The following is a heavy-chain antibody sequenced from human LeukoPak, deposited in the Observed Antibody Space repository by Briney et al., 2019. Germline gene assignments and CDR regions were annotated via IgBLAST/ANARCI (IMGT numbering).Heavy chain of an antibody. Sequence: PSETLSLTCTVSGGSISSGSYYWSWIRQPAGKGLEWIGRIYTSGSTNYNPSLKSRVTISVDTSKNQFSLKLSSVTAADTAVYYCARVLYYYGSDGGYYMDVWGKGTTVTVSS. D-gene: IGHD3-10*01. V-gene: IGHV4-61*02. CDR2: IYTSGST. CDR3: ARVLYYYGSDGGYYMDV. J-gene: IGHJ6*03. CDR1: GGSISSGSYY.